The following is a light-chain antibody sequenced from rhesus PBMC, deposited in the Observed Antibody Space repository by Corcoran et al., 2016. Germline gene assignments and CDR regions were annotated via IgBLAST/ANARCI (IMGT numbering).Light chain of an antibody. J-gene: IGKJ2*01. CDR3: QQYNNPPYS. Sequence: DIQMTQSPSSLSASVGDRVTITCRASQDVNNYLSWFQQKPGKPPNPLIFYASSLETGVPSRFSGSRSGTDYTLTINSLQSEDVATYFCQQYNNPPYSFGQGTKVEIK. CDR2: YAS. V-gene: IGKV1-66*01. CDR1: QDVNNY.